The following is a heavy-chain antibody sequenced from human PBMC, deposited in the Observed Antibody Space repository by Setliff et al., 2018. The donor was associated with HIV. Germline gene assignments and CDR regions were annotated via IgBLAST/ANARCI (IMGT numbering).Heavy chain of an antibody. J-gene: IGHJ4*03. CDR2: ISDSGGST. V-gene: IGHV3-23*01. D-gene: IGHD2-2*01. CDR1: GLTFSSYM. CDR3: ARGKIVVVPAAMRPFDY. Sequence: GGSLRLSCAASGLTFSSYMMNWVRQAPGKGLEWVSGISDSGGSTHYADSVKGRFTISRDNAKNTLYLQMNSLRAEDTAVYYCARGKIVVVPAAMRPFDYWGQGTTVTVSS.